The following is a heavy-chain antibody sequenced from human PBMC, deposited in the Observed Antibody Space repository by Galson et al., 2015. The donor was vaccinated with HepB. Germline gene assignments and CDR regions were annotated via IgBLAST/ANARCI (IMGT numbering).Heavy chain of an antibody. Sequence: SLRLSCAASGFTFSSYAMSWVRQAPGKGLEWVSAISGSGGSAYYADSVKGRFTISRDNSKNTLYLQMNSLRAEDTDVYYCAKDRGIKWELLYFDYWGQGTLVTVSS. D-gene: IGHD1-26*01. CDR3: AKDRGIKWELLYFDY. CDR1: GFTFSSYA. J-gene: IGHJ4*02. V-gene: IGHV3-23*01. CDR2: ISGSGGSA.